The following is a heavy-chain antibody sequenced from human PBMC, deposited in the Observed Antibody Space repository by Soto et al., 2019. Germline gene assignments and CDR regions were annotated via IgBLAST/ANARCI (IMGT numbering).Heavy chain of an antibody. CDR2: SRNKANSYTT. Sequence: EVQLVESGGGLVQPGGSLRLSCAVSGFTFSDHYMDWVRQAPGKGLEWVGRSRNKANSYTTEYAASVKGRFTISRDDSENSLYLQMNSLKTEDLALYDCARNSDGSGSYNYYMDVWGKGTTVTV. CDR3: ARNSDGSGSYNYYMDV. CDR1: GFTFSDHY. J-gene: IGHJ6*03. D-gene: IGHD3-10*01. V-gene: IGHV3-72*01.